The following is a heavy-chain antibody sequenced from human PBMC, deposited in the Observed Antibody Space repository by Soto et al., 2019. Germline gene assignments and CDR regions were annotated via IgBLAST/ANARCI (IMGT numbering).Heavy chain of an antibody. CDR3: ASLDYSSSRY. Sequence: GGSLRLSCAPSGFTFATYAMTWVRQAPGKGLEWVSSISANGGGTYYADSVKGRFAISRDNSKNMLYLQMNSVRAEDTAVYYCASLDYSSSRYWGRGTLVTVS. J-gene: IGHJ4*02. D-gene: IGHD6-13*01. V-gene: IGHV3-23*01. CDR2: ISANGGGT. CDR1: GFTFATYA.